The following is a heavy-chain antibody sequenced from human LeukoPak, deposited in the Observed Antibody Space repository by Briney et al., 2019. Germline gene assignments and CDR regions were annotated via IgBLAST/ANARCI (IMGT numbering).Heavy chain of an antibody. CDR3: ARDRYYDSSGYSTNYWYFDL. V-gene: IGHV4-61*01. D-gene: IGHD3-22*01. J-gene: IGHJ2*01. CDR2: IYYSGST. CDR1: GGSVSSGSYY. Sequence: SETLSLTCTVSGGSVSSGSYYWSWIPQPPGKGLEWIGYIYYSGSTNYNPSLKSRVAISVDTSKNQFSLKLSSVTAADTAVYYCARDRYYDSSGYSTNYWYFDLWGRGTLVTVSS.